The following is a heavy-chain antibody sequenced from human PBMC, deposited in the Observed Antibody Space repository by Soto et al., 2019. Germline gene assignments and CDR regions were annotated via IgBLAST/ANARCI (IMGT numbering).Heavy chain of an antibody. CDR3: PPDSISLNDY. CDR1: GITFSNYV. D-gene: IGHD3-3*02. CDR2: IDPAGGTT. J-gene: IGHJ4*02. V-gene: IGHV3-23*01. Sequence: QPGGSLRLSCAASGITFSNYVMTWVRQAPGKGLEWVSAIDPAGGTTNYADSVRGRFTIFRDNSKNTLYLQMNSLRAEDTAVDYRPPDSISLNDYWRQGTLFTV.